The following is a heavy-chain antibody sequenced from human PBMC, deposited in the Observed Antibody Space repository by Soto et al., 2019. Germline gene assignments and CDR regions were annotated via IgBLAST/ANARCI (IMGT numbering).Heavy chain of an antibody. CDR3: AREGVAPYYYYGMDV. J-gene: IGHJ6*02. CDR1: GYTFIRYG. CDR2: VSTYNGDT. Sequence: GASVKVSCKASGYTFIRYGISWVRQAPGQGLEWMGWVSTYNGDTNYAQTFQGRVTMTTDTSTSTVHMEVRSLRSDDTAVYYCAREGVAPYYYYGMDVWGQGTQVTVSS. D-gene: IGHD5-12*01. V-gene: IGHV1-18*01.